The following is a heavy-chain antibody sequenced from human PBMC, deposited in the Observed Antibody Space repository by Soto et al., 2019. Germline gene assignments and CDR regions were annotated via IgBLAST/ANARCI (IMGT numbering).Heavy chain of an antibody. J-gene: IGHJ2*01. V-gene: IGHV4-31*03. D-gene: IGHD3-10*02. CDR2: IYGTGIM. Sequence: QVQLQESGPGLVKPSQTLSLTCTVSDDSISSGGYYWSWIRQHPGKGLEWIGYIYGTGIMYYKSSLHXRLTXSXTTSKNHFSLKLTAVTPADAAVYYCARVTVTLFVARWCRGTLVTVSS. CDR3: ARVTVTLFVAR. CDR1: DDSISSGGYY.